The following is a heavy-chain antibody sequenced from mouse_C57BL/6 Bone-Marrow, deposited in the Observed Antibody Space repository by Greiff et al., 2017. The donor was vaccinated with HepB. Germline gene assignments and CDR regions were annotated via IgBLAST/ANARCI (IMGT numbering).Heavy chain of an antibody. Sequence: VQLQQSGPGLVQPSQSLSITCTVSGFSLTSYGVHWVRQSPGKGLEWLGVIWSGGSTDYNAAFISRLSISKDNSKSQVFFKMNSLQADDTAIYYCARIYDGYDGYYFDYWGQGTTLTVSS. J-gene: IGHJ2*01. CDR3: ARIYDGYDGYYFDY. D-gene: IGHD2-2*01. CDR1: GFSLTSYG. CDR2: IWSGGST. V-gene: IGHV2-2*01.